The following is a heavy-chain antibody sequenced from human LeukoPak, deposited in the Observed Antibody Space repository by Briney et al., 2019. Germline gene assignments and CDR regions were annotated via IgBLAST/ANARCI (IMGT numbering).Heavy chain of an antibody. D-gene: IGHD4-23*01. V-gene: IGHV4-61*01. Sequence: SETLSLTCTVSGYSISSGYYWGWIRQPPGKGLEWIGYIYYSGSTNYNPSLKSRVTISVDTSKNQFSLKLSSVTAADTAVYYCARMGGGQYYYYGMDVWGQGTTVTVSS. CDR1: GYSISSGYY. CDR2: IYYSGST. J-gene: IGHJ6*02. CDR3: ARMGGGQYYYYGMDV.